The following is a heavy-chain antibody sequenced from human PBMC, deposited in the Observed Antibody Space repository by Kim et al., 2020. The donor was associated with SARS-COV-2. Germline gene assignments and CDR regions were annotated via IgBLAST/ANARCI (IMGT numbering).Heavy chain of an antibody. CDR2: IYHSGST. J-gene: IGHJ6*02. D-gene: IGHD6-13*01. Sequence: SETLSLTCAVSGGSISSSNWWSWVRQPPGKGLEWIGEIYHSGSTNYNPSLKSRVTISVDKSKNQFSLKLSSVTAADTAVYYCARGLAAAGTERAYYYYGMDVWGQGTTVTVSS. V-gene: IGHV4-4*02. CDR1: GGSISSSNW. CDR3: ARGLAAAGTERAYYYYGMDV.